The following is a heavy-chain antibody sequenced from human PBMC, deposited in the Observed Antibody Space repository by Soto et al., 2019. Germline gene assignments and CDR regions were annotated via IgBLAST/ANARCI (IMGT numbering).Heavy chain of an antibody. Sequence: GGSLRLSCAASGFTFSSYAMSWVRQAPGKGLEWVSAISGSGGSTYYADSVKGRFTISRDNSKNTLYLQMNSLRAEDTAVYYCAKDTSYYGSGSYNDYWGQGTLVTVSS. CDR3: AKDTSYYGSGSYNDY. V-gene: IGHV3-23*01. D-gene: IGHD3-10*01. CDR2: ISGSGGST. J-gene: IGHJ4*02. CDR1: GFTFSSYA.